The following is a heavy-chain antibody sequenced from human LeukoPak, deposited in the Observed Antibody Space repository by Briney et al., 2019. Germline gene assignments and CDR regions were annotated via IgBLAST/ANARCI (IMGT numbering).Heavy chain of an antibody. CDR3: ARDRNGGNLGYYFGY. CDR1: GYTFTGYY. V-gene: IGHV1-2*02. D-gene: IGHD4-23*01. J-gene: IGHJ4*02. CDR2: INPNSGGT. Sequence: ASVKVSCKASGYTFTGYYMHWVRQAPGQGLEWMGWINPNSGGTNYAQKFQGRVTMTRDTSISTAYMELSRLRSDDTAVYYCARDRNGGNLGYYFGYWGQGTLVTVSS.